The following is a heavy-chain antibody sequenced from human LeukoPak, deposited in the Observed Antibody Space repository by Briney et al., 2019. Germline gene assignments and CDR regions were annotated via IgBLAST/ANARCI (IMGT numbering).Heavy chain of an antibody. CDR3: ARRAGAYSHPYDY. CDR1: GFTFSNYG. CDR2: ISGSGGTT. V-gene: IGHV3-23*01. J-gene: IGHJ4*02. Sequence: GGSLRLSCAASGFTFSNYGMSWVRQAPGKGLEWVSTISGSGGTTYYADPVKGRFTISRDNSKNTLYLQMNSLRAEDTAVYYCARRAGAYSHPYDYWGQGTLVTVSS. D-gene: IGHD4/OR15-4a*01.